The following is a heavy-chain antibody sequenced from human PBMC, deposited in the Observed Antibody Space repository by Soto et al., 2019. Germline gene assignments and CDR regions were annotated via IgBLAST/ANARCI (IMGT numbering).Heavy chain of an antibody. CDR2: ISYDGSNK. CDR3: ARDIVATIFLFYFDY. V-gene: IGHV3-30-3*01. Sequence: QVQLVESGGGVVQPGRSLRLSCAASGFTFSRYDMHWVRQAPGKGLEWVAVISYDGSNKYYADSVKGRFTISRDNSKNTLYLQMNSLRAEDTAVYYCARDIVATIFLFYFDYWGQGTLVTVSS. CDR1: GFTFSRYD. D-gene: IGHD5-12*01. J-gene: IGHJ4*02.